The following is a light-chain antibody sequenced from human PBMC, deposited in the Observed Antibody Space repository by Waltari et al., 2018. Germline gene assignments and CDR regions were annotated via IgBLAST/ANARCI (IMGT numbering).Light chain of an antibody. CDR2: YRSDSDI. J-gene: IGLJ3*02. V-gene: IGLV5-45*01. Sequence: QAVLTQPASLSASPGASVILTCPLRRCLSVGTYKIYWHPQRPGSPPQFLVRYRSDSDIQRGSGVPSRFSGSKDTSANAGILLISGFQSEDEADYYCMILHNNAVVFGGGTRLTVL. CDR1: RCLSVGTYK. CDR3: MILHNNAVV.